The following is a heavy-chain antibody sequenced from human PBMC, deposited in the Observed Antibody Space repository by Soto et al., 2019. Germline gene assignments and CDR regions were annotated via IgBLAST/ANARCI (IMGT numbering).Heavy chain of an antibody. V-gene: IGHV4-4*07. CDR2: IYTSGST. D-gene: IGHD2-2*01. Sequence: SETLSLTCTVSGGSISSYYWSWIRQPAGRGLEWIGRIYTSGSTNYNPSLKSRVTMSVDTSKNQFSLKLSSVTAADTAVYYCARACSSNSCYDVFDYWGQGTLVTAPQ. CDR3: ARACSSNSCYDVFDY. CDR1: GGSISSYY. J-gene: IGHJ4*02.